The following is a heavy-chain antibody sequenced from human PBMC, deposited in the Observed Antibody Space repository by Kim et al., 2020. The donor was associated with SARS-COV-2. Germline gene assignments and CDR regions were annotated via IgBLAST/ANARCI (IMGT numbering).Heavy chain of an antibody. J-gene: IGHJ6*02. CDR3: AREEYGMDV. CDR2: SYI. V-gene: IGHV3-21*01. Sequence: SYIYYADSVKGRFTISRDNAKNSLYLQMNSLRAEDTAVYYCAREEYGMDVWGQGTTVTVSS.